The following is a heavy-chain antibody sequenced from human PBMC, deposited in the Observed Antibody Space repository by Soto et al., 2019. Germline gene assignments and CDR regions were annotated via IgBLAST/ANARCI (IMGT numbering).Heavy chain of an antibody. CDR2: LNAGTGNT. V-gene: IGHV1-3*01. Sequence: QVQLVQSGAEVKKPGASVKVSCKASGYTFTKYSMQWVRQAPGQRLEWMGWLNAGTGNTRCSQKFQDRVTITRDTSASTAYMELSSLTSEDTALYYCAREAFGSGSYPLDYWGQGTLVTVSS. D-gene: IGHD3-10*01. J-gene: IGHJ4*02. CDR3: AREAFGSGSYPLDY. CDR1: GYTFTKYS.